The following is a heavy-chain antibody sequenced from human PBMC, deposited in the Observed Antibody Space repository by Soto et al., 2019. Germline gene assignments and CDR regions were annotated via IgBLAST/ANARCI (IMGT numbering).Heavy chain of an antibody. D-gene: IGHD6-13*01. J-gene: IGHJ5*02. V-gene: IGHV4-31*03. Sequence: SETLSLTCTVSGGSIGGGGDYWSWIRQHPGKGLEWIGYIYYSGSTYYNPSLKSRVTISVDTSKNQFSLKLSSVTAADTSVYYCARVFTDSSSFFDPWGQGTLVTVSS. CDR2: IYYSGST. CDR3: ARVFTDSSSFFDP. CDR1: GGSIGGGGDY.